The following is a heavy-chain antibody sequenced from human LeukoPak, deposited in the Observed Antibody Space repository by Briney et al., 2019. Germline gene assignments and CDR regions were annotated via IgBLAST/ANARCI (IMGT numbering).Heavy chain of an antibody. CDR2: IYPGDSDT. D-gene: IGHD2-2*01. Sequence: KYGESLKISCKGSGYSFTTYWIAWVRQMPGKGLVWMGIIYPGDSDTRYSPSFQGQVTISADKSITTAYLQWSSLKASDTAIYYCARTMGTSTSSTLDYWGQGTLVTVSS. V-gene: IGHV5-51*01. J-gene: IGHJ4*02. CDR1: GYSFTTYW. CDR3: ARTMGTSTSSTLDY.